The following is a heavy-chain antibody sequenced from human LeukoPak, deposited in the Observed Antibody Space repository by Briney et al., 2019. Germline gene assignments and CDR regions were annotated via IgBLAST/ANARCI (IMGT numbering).Heavy chain of an antibody. CDR3: ARLVSTMVRGVIIEGKGHLDY. V-gene: IGHV4-39*01. Sequence: SETLSLTCTVSGGSISSSSYYWGWIRQPPGKGLEWIGSIYYSGSTYYKPSLKSRVTISVDTSKNQFSLKLCSVTAADTAVYYCARLVSTMVRGVIIEGKGHLDYWGQGTLVTVSS. J-gene: IGHJ4*02. CDR2: IYYSGST. CDR1: GGSISSSSYY. D-gene: IGHD3-10*01.